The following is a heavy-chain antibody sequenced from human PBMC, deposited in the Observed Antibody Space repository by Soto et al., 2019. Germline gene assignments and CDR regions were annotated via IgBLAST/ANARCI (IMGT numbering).Heavy chain of an antibody. Sequence: PSETLSLTCAVYGGSFSGYYWSWIRQPPGKGLEWIGEINHSGSTNYNPPLKSRVTISVDTSKNQFSLKLSSVTAADTAVYYCARLALLWFGELYGYYYGMDVWGQGTTVTVSS. CDR2: INHSGST. CDR1: GGSFSGYY. CDR3: ARLALLWFGELYGYYYGMDV. V-gene: IGHV4-34*01. J-gene: IGHJ6*02. D-gene: IGHD3-10*01.